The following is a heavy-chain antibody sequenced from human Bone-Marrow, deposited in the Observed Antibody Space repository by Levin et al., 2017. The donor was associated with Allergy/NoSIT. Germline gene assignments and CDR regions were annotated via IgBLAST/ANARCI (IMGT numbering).Heavy chain of an antibody. V-gene: IGHV3-74*01. CDR3: ARDKRNMVRGVTPFDY. D-gene: IGHD3-10*01. Sequence: PGGSLRLSCAASGFTFSSYWMHWVRQAPGKGLVWVSRINSDGSSTSYADSVKGRFTISRDNAKNTLYLQMNSLRAEDTAVYYCARDKRNMVRGVTPFDYWGQGTLVTVSS. J-gene: IGHJ4*02. CDR1: GFTFSSYW. CDR2: INSDGSST.